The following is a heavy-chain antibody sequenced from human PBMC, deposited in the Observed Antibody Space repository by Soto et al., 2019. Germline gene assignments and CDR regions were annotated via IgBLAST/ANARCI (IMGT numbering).Heavy chain of an antibody. Sequence: SDTLPLTCTVSDDSFRGAEYYWSWIRQPLGKGPEWIGYTYYNGDTKYNPALRSRVTMSEDTSKNQFSLRLSSVTAADTAVYFCARGPAYIDGWRTFDLWGRGILVTVSS. J-gene: IGHJ4*02. V-gene: IGHV4-30-4*02. CDR1: DDSFRGAEYY. D-gene: IGHD6-19*01. CDR2: TYYNGDT. CDR3: ARGPAYIDGWRTFDL.